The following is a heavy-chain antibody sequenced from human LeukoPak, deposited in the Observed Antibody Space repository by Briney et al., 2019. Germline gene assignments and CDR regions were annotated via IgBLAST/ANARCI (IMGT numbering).Heavy chain of an antibody. CDR2: IYYTGT. CDR3: ARSVEGYCRGGSCYSYSYYMDV. Sequence: SVTLSVTCAVSDYSIRSGGYSCNWIRPRPGKGLESIGYIYYTGTSYNPSLKSRVTISADTSKNQFSLKLISVTAADTAVYYCARSVEGYCRGGSCYSYSYYMDVWGKGTTVTVSS. CDR1: DYSIRSGGYS. J-gene: IGHJ6*03. D-gene: IGHD2-15*01. V-gene: IGHV4-61*08.